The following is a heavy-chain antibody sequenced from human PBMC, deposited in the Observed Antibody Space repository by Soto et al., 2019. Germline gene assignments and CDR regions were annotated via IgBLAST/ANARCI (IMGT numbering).Heavy chain of an antibody. CDR2: IDYSGRT. CDR3: AGLSFFTMMTHAFDL. J-gene: IGHJ3*01. CDR1: GVSVSSSRYY. Sequence: SETLSLTCTVSGVSVSSSRYYWVWIRQPPGKGLEWIGNIDYSGRTYLNPSLMRRLPTSLDTSRNHFSLKLSSVTHADTAVYYCAGLSFFTMMTHAFDLWGKGTRVT. D-gene: IGHD3-22*01. V-gene: IGHV4-39*01.